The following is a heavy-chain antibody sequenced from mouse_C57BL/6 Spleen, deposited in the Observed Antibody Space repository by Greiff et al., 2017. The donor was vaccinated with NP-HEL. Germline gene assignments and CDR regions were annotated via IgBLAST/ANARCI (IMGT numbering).Heavy chain of an antibody. V-gene: IGHV1-81*01. Sequence: QVQLQQSGAELARPGASVKLSCKASGYTFTSYGISWVKQRTGQGLEWIGEIYPRSGNTYYNEKFKGKATLTADQSSSTAYMELRSLTSEDSAVYFCARGDIYDGYYDYWGQGTTLTVSS. CDR1: GYTFTSYG. CDR3: ARGDIYDGYYDY. CDR2: IYPRSGNT. D-gene: IGHD2-3*01. J-gene: IGHJ2*01.